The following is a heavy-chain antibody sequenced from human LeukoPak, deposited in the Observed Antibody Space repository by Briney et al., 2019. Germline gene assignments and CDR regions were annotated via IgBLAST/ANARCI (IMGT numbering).Heavy chain of an antibody. V-gene: IGHV3-30*02. CDR3: AKGVLAAYRYNYYYMDV. CDR2: IRYDGSNK. Sequence: GGSLRLSCAASGFTFSIYDMHWVRQAPGKGLEWVAFIRYDGSNKYYADSVKGRFTISRDNSKNTLYLQMNSLRADDTAVYYCAKGVLAAYRYNYYYMDVWGKGTTVTISS. J-gene: IGHJ6*03. D-gene: IGHD6-25*01. CDR1: GFTFSIYD.